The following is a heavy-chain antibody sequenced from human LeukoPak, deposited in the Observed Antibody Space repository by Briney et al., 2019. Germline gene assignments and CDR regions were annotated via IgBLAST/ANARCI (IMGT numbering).Heavy chain of an antibody. D-gene: IGHD3-10*01. Sequence: ASVKVSCKASGGTFSSYAISWVRQAPGQGLEWMGGIIPIFGTANYAQKFQGRVTITADESTSTAYMELSSLRSEDTAVYYCARGSGFLAHCYGMDVWGQGTTVTVSS. CDR2: IIPIFGTA. V-gene: IGHV1-69*01. J-gene: IGHJ6*02. CDR1: GGTFSSYA. CDR3: ARGSGFLAHCYGMDV.